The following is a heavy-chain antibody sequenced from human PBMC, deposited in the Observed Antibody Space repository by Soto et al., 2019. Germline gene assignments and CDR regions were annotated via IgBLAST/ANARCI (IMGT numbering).Heavy chain of an antibody. CDR1: GFTFSSYG. CDR2: ISYDGSNK. D-gene: IGHD1-26*01. Sequence: QVQLVESGGGVVQPGRSLRLSCAASGFTFSSYGMHWVRQAPGKGLEWVAVISYDGSNKYYADSVKGRFTISRDNSKNTLYLQMNRLRAEDTAVYYCAKDDSGSLLMDVWGQGTTVTVSS. CDR3: AKDDSGSLLMDV. V-gene: IGHV3-30*18. J-gene: IGHJ6*02.